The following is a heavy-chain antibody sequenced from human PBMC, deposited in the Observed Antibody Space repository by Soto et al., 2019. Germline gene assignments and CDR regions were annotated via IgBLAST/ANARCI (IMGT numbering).Heavy chain of an antibody. D-gene: IGHD3-22*01. Sequence: QVQLVQSGAEVKKPGASVKVSCKASGYTFTGYYMHWVRQAPGQGLAWMGWINPNSGGTNYAQKFQGRVTMTRDTSISTAYMELGRLRSDDTSVYYCARAPMYYYDGQAGWFDPWGQGTLVTVSS. CDR3: ARAPMYYYDGQAGWFDP. CDR1: GYTFTGYY. CDR2: INPNSGGT. J-gene: IGHJ5*02. V-gene: IGHV1-2*02.